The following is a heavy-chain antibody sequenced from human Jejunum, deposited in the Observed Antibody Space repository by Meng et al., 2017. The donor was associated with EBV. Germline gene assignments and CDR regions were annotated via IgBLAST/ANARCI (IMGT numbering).Heavy chain of an antibody. J-gene: IGHJ4*02. D-gene: IGHD5-24*01. CDR3: ARGNAYNVPSFDY. CDR1: CASITGTNW. Sequence: GHLEESGPGLVTPSRPRSLTCAVSCASITGTNWWSWVRQPPGKGLEWIAEIWHGGNTNYNPALKSRVTISVDKSNNQFSLKLASVTAADTAVYFCARGNAYNVPSFDYWGQGTLVTVSS. V-gene: IGHV4-4*02. CDR2: IWHGGNT.